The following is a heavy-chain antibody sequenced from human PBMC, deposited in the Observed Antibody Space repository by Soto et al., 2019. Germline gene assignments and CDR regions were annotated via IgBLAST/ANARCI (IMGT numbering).Heavy chain of an antibody. CDR3: ARAPGGAAAHFDY. CDR1: GGSISSGDYY. Sequence: PSETLSLTCTVSGGSISSGDYYWSWIRHPPGKGLERIGYIYYSGSTYYNPSLKSRVTISVDTSKNQFFLKLSSVTAADTAVYYCARAPGGAAAHFDYWGQGTLVTVSS. V-gene: IGHV4-30-4*01. CDR2: IYYSGST. J-gene: IGHJ4*02. D-gene: IGHD6-13*01.